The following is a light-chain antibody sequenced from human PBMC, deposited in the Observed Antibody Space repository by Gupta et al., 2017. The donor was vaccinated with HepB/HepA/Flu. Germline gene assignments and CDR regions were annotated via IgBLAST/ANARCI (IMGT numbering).Light chain of an antibody. CDR3: QQYYNSPLT. V-gene: IGKV4-1*01. CDR2: WAS. Sequence: DIVMTQSPDSLAVSLGERATINCKSSQTLLYNSNRKNYLARYQQKPGQPPKLLIYWASSRESGVPDRCSGSGSGTDFSLTISSLQAEDVAVYFCQQYYNSPLTFGGGTKVEIK. J-gene: IGKJ4*01. CDR1: QTLLYNSNRKNY.